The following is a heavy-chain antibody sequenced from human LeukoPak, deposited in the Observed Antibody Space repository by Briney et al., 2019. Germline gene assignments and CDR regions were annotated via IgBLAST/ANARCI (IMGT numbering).Heavy chain of an antibody. CDR1: GVNFSSYS. CDR3: ASNYYGSGSYRYYFDY. Sequence: PGGSLRLSCAASGVNFSSYSMHWVRQAPGKRLEWVSSISSSTYIYYADSVKGRITISRDNAKNSLYLQMNSLRAEDTAVYYCASNYYGSGSYRYYFDYWGKGTLVTVSS. J-gene: IGHJ4*02. D-gene: IGHD3-10*01. CDR2: ISSSTYI. V-gene: IGHV3-21*01.